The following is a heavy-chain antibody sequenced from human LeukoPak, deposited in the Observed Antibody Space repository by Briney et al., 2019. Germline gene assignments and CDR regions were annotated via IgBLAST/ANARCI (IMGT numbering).Heavy chain of an antibody. Sequence: GGSLRLSCAASGFTLSSYAMSWVRQAPGKGLEWVSAISDSGNTYHADSVKGRFTISRDSSKNTLFLQMNSLRAEDTAVYYCAKDSGATLLDYWGQGTLVTVSS. CDR2: ISDSGNT. D-gene: IGHD1-26*01. CDR1: GFTLSSYA. J-gene: IGHJ4*02. V-gene: IGHV3-23*01. CDR3: AKDSGATLLDY.